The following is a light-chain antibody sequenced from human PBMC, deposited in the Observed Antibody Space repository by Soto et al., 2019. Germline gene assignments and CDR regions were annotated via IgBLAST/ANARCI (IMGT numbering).Light chain of an antibody. Sequence: QSVVTQPPSASGTPGQMVTISCSGSSSNIGSNYVYWYQQFPGTAPKLLIFNNNQRPSAVPDRFSGSKSGTSASLAISGLRFGDEADYHCAAWDDTLSGQVFGGGTKLTVL. CDR2: NNN. V-gene: IGLV1-47*02. J-gene: IGLJ3*02. CDR1: SSNIGSNY. CDR3: AAWDDTLSGQV.